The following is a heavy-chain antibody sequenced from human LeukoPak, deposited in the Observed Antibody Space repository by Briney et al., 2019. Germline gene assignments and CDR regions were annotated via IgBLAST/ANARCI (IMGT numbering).Heavy chain of an antibody. CDR1: GFTFSDYY. V-gene: IGHV3-11*01. Sequence: GGSLGLSCAASGFTFSDYYMSWIRQAPGKGLEWVSYISNSGSTIYYADSVKGRFTISRDNAKKSLYLEMDNLRAEDTAVYYCAREEQQLADYWGQGTLVSVSS. CDR2: ISNSGSTI. CDR3: AREEQQLADY. D-gene: IGHD6-13*01. J-gene: IGHJ4*02.